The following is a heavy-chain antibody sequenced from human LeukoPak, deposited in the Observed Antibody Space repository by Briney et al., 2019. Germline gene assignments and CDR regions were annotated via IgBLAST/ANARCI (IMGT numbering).Heavy chain of an antibody. CDR2: ISGSGST. J-gene: IGHJ4*02. V-gene: IGHV4-4*07. CDR1: GGSISSNY. CDR3: ARLRIGYVWGSYRSDNPKYYFDY. Sequence: KSSETLSLTCTVSGGSISSNYWSWIRQPAGKGLEWIGRISGSGSTNYNPSLKSRVTISVDTSKNQFSLKLSSVTAADTAVYYCARLRIGYVWGSYRSDNPKYYFDYWGQGTLVTVSS. D-gene: IGHD3-16*02.